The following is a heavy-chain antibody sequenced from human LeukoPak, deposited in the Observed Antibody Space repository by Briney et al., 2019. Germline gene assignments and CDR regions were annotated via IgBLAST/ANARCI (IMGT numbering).Heavy chain of an antibody. CDR3: ARDLGLSGSYYDY. CDR2: ISSAGSPK. J-gene: IGHJ4*02. Sequence: PGGSLRLSCVASGFTFSIYEMNWVRQTPGRCLEWVSYISSAGSPKYYADSVKGRFTISRDNAKNSLYMQMTSLRAEDTGVYYCARDLGLSGSYYDYWGQGTLVTVSS. CDR1: GFTFSIYE. V-gene: IGHV3-48*03. D-gene: IGHD3-10*01.